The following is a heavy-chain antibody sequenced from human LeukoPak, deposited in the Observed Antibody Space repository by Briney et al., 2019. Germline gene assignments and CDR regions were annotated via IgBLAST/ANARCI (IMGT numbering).Heavy chain of an antibody. D-gene: IGHD3-10*01. J-gene: IGHJ4*02. CDR1: GYTFTSYD. V-gene: IGHV1-8*01. CDR3: ARGSEWFGEFLEDY. CDR2: MNPNSGNT. Sequence: ASVKVSCKASGYTFTSYDINWVRQATGQGLERMGWMNPNSGNTGYAQKFQGRVTMTRNTSISTAYMELSSLRSEDTAVYYCARGSEWFGEFLEDYWGQGTLVTVSS.